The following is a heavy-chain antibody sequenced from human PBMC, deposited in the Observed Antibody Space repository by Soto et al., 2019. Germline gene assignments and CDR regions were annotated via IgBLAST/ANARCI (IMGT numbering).Heavy chain of an antibody. J-gene: IGHJ4*02. CDR1: GGSFASNNW. V-gene: IGHV4-4*02. D-gene: IGHD1-7*01. Sequence: SETLSLTCAVSGGSFASNNWWTWVRQPPGQGLEWIGEIYRTGSTNYNPSLKSRVTISLDKSENQFSLKVTSLTAADTAVYYCASRDPGTSVDYWGQGTLVTVSS. CDR2: IYRTGST. CDR3: ASRDPGTSVDY.